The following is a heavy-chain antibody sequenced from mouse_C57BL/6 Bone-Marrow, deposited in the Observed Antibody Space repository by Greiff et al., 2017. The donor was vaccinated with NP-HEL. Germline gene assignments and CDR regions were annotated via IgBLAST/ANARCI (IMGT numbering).Heavy chain of an antibody. CDR3: ARTAYYSNYAMDY. CDR2: IYPGSGST. CDR1: GYTFTSYW. V-gene: IGHV1-55*01. D-gene: IGHD2-5*01. Sequence: QVQLQHPGAELVKPGASVKMSCKASGYTFTSYWITWVKQRPGQGLEWIGDIYPGSGSTNYNEKFKSKATLTVDTSSSTAYMQLSSLTSEDSAVYYCARTAYYSNYAMDYWGQGTSVTVSS. J-gene: IGHJ4*01.